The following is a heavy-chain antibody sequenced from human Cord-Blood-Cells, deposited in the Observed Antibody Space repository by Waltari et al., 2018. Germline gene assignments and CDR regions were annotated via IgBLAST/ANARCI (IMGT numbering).Heavy chain of an antibody. V-gene: IGHV4-39*01. J-gene: IGHJ4*02. Sequence: QLQLQESGPGLVKPSETLSLPCTVSGGSISSSSYYWGWIRQPPGKGLEWIGSIYYSGSTYYNPSLKSRVTISVDTSKNQFSLKLSSVTAADTAVYYCATRLESGSYDYWGQGTLVTVSS. CDR2: IYYSGST. CDR1: GGSISSSSYY. D-gene: IGHD1-26*01. CDR3: ATRLESGSYDY.